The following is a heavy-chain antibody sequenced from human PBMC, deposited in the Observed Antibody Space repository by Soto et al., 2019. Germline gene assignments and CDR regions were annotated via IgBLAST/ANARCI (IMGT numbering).Heavy chain of an antibody. D-gene: IGHD3-3*01. Sequence: EVQLVESGGRLVQPGRSLRLSCVGTGLNFDDFAMHWVRQAPGKGLEWVSGITWNSRVLAYADSVKGRVTISRDNASNSLYLQMDSLRDEDTALYYCAKGRYDFWSPYYFDSWGQGTLVTVST. CDR2: ITWNSRVL. V-gene: IGHV3-9*01. CDR3: AKGRYDFWSPYYFDS. CDR1: GLNFDDFA. J-gene: IGHJ4*02.